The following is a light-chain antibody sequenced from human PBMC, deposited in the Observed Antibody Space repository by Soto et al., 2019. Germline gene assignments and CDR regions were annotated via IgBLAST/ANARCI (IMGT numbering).Light chain of an antibody. J-gene: IGKJ3*01. CDR1: QSVSPY. V-gene: IGKV3-11*01. Sequence: ETVLTQSPATLSLSPGDSATLSCRTSQSVSPYLAWYQQRPGQAPRLLIYEAYNRAAGIPARFSGSGSGTDFTLTISSLEPEDFAVYYCQERTNWPPGITFGPGTTVDIK. CDR2: EAY. CDR3: QERTNWPPGIT.